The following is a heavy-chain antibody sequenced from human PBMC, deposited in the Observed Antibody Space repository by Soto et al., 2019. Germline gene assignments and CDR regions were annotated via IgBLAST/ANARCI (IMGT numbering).Heavy chain of an antibody. CDR2: INPNSGGT. CDR1: GYTFTGYY. J-gene: IGHJ4*02. Sequence: GASVKVSCKASGYTFTGYYMHWVRQAPGQGLEWMGWINPNSGGTNYAQKFQGWVTMTRDTSISTAYMEVSSLRSEDTAVYYCAREMYTTRGSQFGYWGQRTLVTVSA. CDR3: AREMYTTRGSQFGY. D-gene: IGHD3-16*01. V-gene: IGHV1-2*04.